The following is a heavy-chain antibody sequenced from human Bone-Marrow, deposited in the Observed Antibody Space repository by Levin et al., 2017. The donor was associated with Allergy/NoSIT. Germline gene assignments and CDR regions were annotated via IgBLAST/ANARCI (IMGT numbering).Heavy chain of an antibody. CDR3: ARGGCRATSCLDY. V-gene: IGHV3-74*03. CDR2: IKSDGSDT. J-gene: IGHJ4*02. CDR1: GFTFRGYY. D-gene: IGHD2-2*01. Sequence: GGSLRLSCSASGFTFRGYYMHWVRQVPGEGLVWVSYIKSDGSDTKYADSVKGRFTISRDNAKNTLYLQMNRLGAEDTAVYYCARGGCRATSCLDYWGQGTLVTVSS.